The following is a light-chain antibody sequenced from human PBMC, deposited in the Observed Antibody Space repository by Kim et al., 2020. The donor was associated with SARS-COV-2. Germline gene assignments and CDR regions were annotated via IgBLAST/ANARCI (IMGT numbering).Light chain of an antibody. J-gene: IGLJ1*01. CDR1: NIGSKN. V-gene: IGLV3-9*01. Sequence: SYELTQPLSVSLALGQTARITCAGDNIGSKNVHWYQQKPGQAPVVVIYSDNDRPSGIPERFSGSNSGNTATLTISRAQAGDEADYYCQVWDGTTYVFGTGTKVTVL. CDR2: SDN. CDR3: QVWDGTTYV.